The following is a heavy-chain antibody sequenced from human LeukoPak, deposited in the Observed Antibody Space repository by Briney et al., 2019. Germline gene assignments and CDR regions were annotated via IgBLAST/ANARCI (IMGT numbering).Heavy chain of an antibody. J-gene: IGHJ4*02. CDR2: VIPIFGTA. Sequence: ASVKVSCKASGGTFSSYAFSWVRQAPGQGLEWMGGVIPIFGTANYAQKFQSRVTITADESTSTTYMELSRLRSEDTALYYCAREQTRGWPYWGQGTLVTVSA. CDR1: GGTFSSYA. CDR3: AREQTRGWPY. D-gene: IGHD1-14*01. V-gene: IGHV1-69*13.